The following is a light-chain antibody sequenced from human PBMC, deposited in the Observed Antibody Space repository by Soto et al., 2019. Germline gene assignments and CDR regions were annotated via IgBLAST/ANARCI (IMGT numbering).Light chain of an antibody. CDR3: QQYGRT. CDR1: LSVSSSY. V-gene: IGKV3-20*01. Sequence: EIVLTQSPGTLSLSPGERATLSCRASLSVSSSYLAWYQQKPGQAPSILIYGASSRATGITDRFSGSGSGTDFTLTISRLEPEDFAVYYCQQYGRTFGQGTKVEIK. CDR2: GAS. J-gene: IGKJ1*01.